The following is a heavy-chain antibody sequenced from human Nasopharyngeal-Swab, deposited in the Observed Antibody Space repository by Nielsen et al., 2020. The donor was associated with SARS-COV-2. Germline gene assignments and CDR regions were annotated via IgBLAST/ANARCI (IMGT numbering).Heavy chain of an antibody. Sequence: WVRQAPGQGLEWMGIINPTGGSTSYAQKFQGRITMTRDTSTSTAYMELSSLRSEDTAVYYCAKAGIGPGRILWFGELLPYYMDVWGKGTTVTVSS. D-gene: IGHD3-10*01. V-gene: IGHV1-46*01. CDR2: INPTGGST. J-gene: IGHJ6*03. CDR3: AKAGIGPGRILWFGELLPYYMDV.